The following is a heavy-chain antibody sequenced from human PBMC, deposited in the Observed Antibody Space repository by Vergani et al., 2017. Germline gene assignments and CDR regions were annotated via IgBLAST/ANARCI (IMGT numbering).Heavy chain of an antibody. CDR3: VNDAGSYENFVYS. CDR2: LTGGGGST. Sequence: EVQLLESGGSLKQPGGSVRLSCAASGFTFSTYAMHWVRQAPGKGLEWVSALTGGGGSTYYADSFKGRFIISRDNSRDTLYLQMNSLRPEDTATYYCVNDAGSYENFVYSWCQEALVTVSS. D-gene: IGHD1-26*01. J-gene: IGHJ4*02. CDR1: GFTFSTYA. V-gene: IGHV3-23*01.